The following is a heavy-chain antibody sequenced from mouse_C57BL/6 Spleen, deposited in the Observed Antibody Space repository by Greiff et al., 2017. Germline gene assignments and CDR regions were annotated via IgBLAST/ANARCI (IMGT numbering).Heavy chain of an antibody. D-gene: IGHD2-2*01. V-gene: IGHV1-69*01. CDR3: ARRDGYGDYAMDY. J-gene: IGHJ4*01. CDR1: GYTFTSYW. Sequence: QVQLQQPGAELVMPGASVKLSCKASGYTFTSYWLHWVKQRPGQGLEWIGEIDPSDSYTNYNQKFQGKSTLTVDKSSSTAYMQLRGLTSEDSAVYYCARRDGYGDYAMDYWGQGTSVTVSS. CDR2: IDPSDSYT.